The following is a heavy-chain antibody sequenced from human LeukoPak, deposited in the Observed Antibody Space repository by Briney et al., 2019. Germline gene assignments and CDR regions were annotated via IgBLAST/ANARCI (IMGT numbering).Heavy chain of an antibody. CDR1: GFTFDDYA. CDR2: ISWNSGGI. D-gene: IGHD2-2*02. CDR3: AKDSYCSSTSCYNGFDY. V-gene: IGHV3-9*01. Sequence: GRSLRLSCAASGFTFDDYAMHWVRQAPGKGLEWVSGISWNSGGIGYADSVKGRFTISRDNAKNSLYLQMNSLRAEDTALYYCAKDSYCSSTSCYNGFDYWGQGTLVTVSS. J-gene: IGHJ4*02.